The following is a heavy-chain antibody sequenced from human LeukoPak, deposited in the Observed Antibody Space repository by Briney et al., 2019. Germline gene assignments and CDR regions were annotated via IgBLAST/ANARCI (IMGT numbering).Heavy chain of an antibody. J-gene: IGHJ4*02. CDR1: GGSISSSSYY. D-gene: IGHD6-6*01. V-gene: IGHV4-39*07. CDR2: IYYSGST. CDR3: ARDRIAARPGDY. Sequence: PSETLSLTCTVSGGSISSSSYYWGWIRQPPGKGLEWIGSIYYSGSTYYNPSLKSRVTISVDRSKNQFSLKLSSVTAADTAVYYCARDRIAARPGDYWGQGTLVTVSS.